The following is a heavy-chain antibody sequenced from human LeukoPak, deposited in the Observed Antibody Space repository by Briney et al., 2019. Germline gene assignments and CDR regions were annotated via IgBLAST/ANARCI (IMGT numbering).Heavy chain of an antibody. Sequence: SETLSLTCTVSGGSISSYYWSWIRQPAGKGLEWIGRIYTSGSTNYNPSLKSRVTMSVDTSKNQFSLKLSSVTAADTAVYYCAREKSYRVLHVAGRDAFDIWGQGTMVTVSS. J-gene: IGHJ3*02. CDR1: GGSISSYY. CDR3: AREKSYRVLHVAGRDAFDI. D-gene: IGHD2/OR15-2a*01. CDR2: IYTSGST. V-gene: IGHV4-4*07.